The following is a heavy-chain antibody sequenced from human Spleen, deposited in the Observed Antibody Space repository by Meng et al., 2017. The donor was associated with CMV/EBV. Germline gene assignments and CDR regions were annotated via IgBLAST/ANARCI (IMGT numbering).Heavy chain of an antibody. CDR1: GGSISSYY. Sequence: SEALCLTCTVSGGSISSYYWSWIRQPPGKGLEWIGYIYYSGSTNYNPSLKSRVTISVDTSKNQFSLKLSSVTAADTAVYYCAREDSRRGYFDYWGQGTLVTVSS. D-gene: IGHD6-13*01. CDR2: IYYSGST. V-gene: IGHV4-59*12. J-gene: IGHJ4*02. CDR3: AREDSRRGYFDY.